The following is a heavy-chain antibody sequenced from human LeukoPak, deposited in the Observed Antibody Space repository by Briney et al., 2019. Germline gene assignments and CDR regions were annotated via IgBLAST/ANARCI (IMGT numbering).Heavy chain of an antibody. CDR1: GFTFGSYA. CDR2: ISSSSSYI. Sequence: AAGTLRLSCAASGFTFGSYAMNWVRQAPGKGLEWVSSISSSSSYIYYADSVKGRFTISRDNAKNSLYLQMNSLRAEDTAVYYCARGAPWELLMNYFDYWGQGTLVTVSS. V-gene: IGHV3-21*01. D-gene: IGHD1-26*01. CDR3: ARGAPWELLMNYFDY. J-gene: IGHJ4*02.